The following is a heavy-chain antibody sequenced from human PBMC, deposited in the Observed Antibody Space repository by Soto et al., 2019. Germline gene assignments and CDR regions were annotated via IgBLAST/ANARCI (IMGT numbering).Heavy chain of an antibody. CDR2: IYYSGDS. J-gene: IGHJ4*02. V-gene: IGHV4-30-4*08. D-gene: IGHD4-17*01. CDR1: GASVSSGDYY. CDR3: VGTGTTDDY. Sequence: PSETLCLTCTVSGASVSSGDYYWSSIRQSPGKGLEWIGYIYYSGDSYYNPSLKGRLTISIDTSKNQFSLILNSVTVADTAIYYCVGTGTTDDYWGRGTLVTVS.